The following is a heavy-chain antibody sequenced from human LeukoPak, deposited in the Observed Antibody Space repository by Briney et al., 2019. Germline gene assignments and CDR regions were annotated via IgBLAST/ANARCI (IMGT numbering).Heavy chain of an antibody. CDR1: GYSISSGYY. V-gene: IGHV4-38-2*02. J-gene: IGHJ4*02. D-gene: IGHD1-26*01. CDR3: ARIVGARVDY. Sequence: SETLSLTCTVSGYSISSGYYWGWIRQPPGKGLEWIGEIHHSGSTYYNPSLKSRVTISVDTSKNQFSLKLSSVTAADTAVYYCARIVGARVDYWGQGTLVTVSS. CDR2: IHHSGST.